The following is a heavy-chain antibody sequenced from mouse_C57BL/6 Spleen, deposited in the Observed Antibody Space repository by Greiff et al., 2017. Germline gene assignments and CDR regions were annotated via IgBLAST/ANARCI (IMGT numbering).Heavy chain of an antibody. Sequence: EVKLQESGPELVKPGASVKISCKASGYSFTDYNMNWVKQSNGKSLEWIGVINPNYGTTSYNQKFKGKATLTVDQSSSTAYMQLNSLTSEDSAVYYCARSDYSNYQAWFAYWGQGTPVTVSA. D-gene: IGHD2-5*01. V-gene: IGHV1-39*01. CDR1: GYSFTDYN. J-gene: IGHJ3*01. CDR2: INPNYGTT. CDR3: ARSDYSNYQAWFAY.